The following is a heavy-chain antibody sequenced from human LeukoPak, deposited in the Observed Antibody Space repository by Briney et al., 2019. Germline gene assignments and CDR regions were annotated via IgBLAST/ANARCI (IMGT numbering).Heavy chain of an antibody. Sequence: GGSLRLSCAASGFTFSSYAMHWVRQAPGKGLEWVAVISYDGSNKYYADSVKGRFTISRDNSKNTLYLQMNSLRAEDTAVYYCARDYSSSGYDLQAPFSWGQGTLVTVSS. J-gene: IGHJ4*02. CDR2: ISYDGSNK. CDR1: GFTFSSYA. V-gene: IGHV3-30*04. D-gene: IGHD5-12*01. CDR3: ARDYSSSGYDLQAPFS.